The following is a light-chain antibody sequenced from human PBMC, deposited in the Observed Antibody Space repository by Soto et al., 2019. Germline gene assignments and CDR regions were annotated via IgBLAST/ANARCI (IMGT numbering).Light chain of an antibody. CDR1: QSVRGN. V-gene: IGKV3-15*01. CDR3: QQYNNWPFIT. Sequence: EIVMTQSPATLSVSPGERATLSCRASQSVRGNLAWYQQKPGQSPRLLIYGASSRATGIPARFSGSGSGTESTLTISSLQSEDFAVYYCQQYNNWPFITFGQVTRLEIK. CDR2: GAS. J-gene: IGKJ5*01.